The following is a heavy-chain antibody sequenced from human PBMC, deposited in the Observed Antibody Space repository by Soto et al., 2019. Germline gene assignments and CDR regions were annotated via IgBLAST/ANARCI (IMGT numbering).Heavy chain of an antibody. V-gene: IGHV3-64*01. CDR3: ARASDIYCSSTSCLPDY. CDR2: ISSNGGST. D-gene: IGHD2-2*01. CDR1: GFTFSSYA. J-gene: IGHJ4*02. Sequence: VQLVESGGGLVQPGGSLRLSCAASGFTFSSYAMHWVRQAPGKGLEYVSAISSNGGSTYYANSVKGRFTISRDNSKNTLYLQMGSLRAEDMAVYYCARASDIYCSSTSCLPDYWGQGTLVTVSS.